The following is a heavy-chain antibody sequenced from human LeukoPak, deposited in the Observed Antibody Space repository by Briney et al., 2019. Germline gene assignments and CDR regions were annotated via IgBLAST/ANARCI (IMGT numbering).Heavy chain of an antibody. CDR2: ISSSGSTI. D-gene: IGHD3-16*01. CDR1: GFTFSSYG. Sequence: GGSLRLSCAASGFTFSSYGMHWVRQAPGKGLEWVSYISSSGSTIYCADSVKGRFTISRDNAKNSLYLQMNSLRAEDTAVYYCARRGSFGTTIDYWGQGTLVTVSS. J-gene: IGHJ4*02. V-gene: IGHV3-48*04. CDR3: ARRGSFGTTIDY.